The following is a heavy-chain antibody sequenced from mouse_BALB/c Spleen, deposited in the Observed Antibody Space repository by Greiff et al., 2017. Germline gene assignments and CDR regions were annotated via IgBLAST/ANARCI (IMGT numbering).Heavy chain of an antibody. CDR2: IYPGDGDT. Sequence: QVQLKQSGAELARPGASVKLSCKASGYTFTSYWMQWVKQRPGQGLEWIGAIYPGDGDTRYTQKFKGKATLTADKSSSTAYMQLSSLASEDSAVYYCASNGNLGYWYFDVWGAGTTVTVSS. CDR1: GYTFTSYW. CDR3: ASNGNLGYWYFDV. V-gene: IGHV1-87*01. D-gene: IGHD2-1*01. J-gene: IGHJ1*01.